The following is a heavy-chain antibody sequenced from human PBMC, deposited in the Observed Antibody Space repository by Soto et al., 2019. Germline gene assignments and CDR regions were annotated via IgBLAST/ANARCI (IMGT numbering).Heavy chain of an antibody. CDR3: ARRYSGSYFDY. V-gene: IGHV4-59*01. CDR2: IYYSGST. J-gene: IGHJ4*02. CDR1: GGSISSYY. Sequence: QVQLQESGPGLVKPSETLSLTCTVSGGSISSYYWSWIRQPPWKGLEWIGYIYYSGSTNYNPSLKSRVTISVDTSKNQFSLKLSSVTAADTAVYYCARRYSGSYFDYWGQGTLVTVSS. D-gene: IGHD1-26*01.